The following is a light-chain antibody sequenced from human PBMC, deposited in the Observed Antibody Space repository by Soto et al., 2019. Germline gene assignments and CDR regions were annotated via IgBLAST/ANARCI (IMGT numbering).Light chain of an antibody. V-gene: IGLV2-11*01. J-gene: IGLJ1*01. CDR1: SSDVGGYNC. CDR2: DVT. CDR3: CSHSASYTFV. Sequence: SALTQPRSVSGSPGQSVTISCTGTSSDVGGYNCVSWYQQHPGKAPQLMIYDVTQRPSGVPDRFSGSKSGNTASLTISGLQAEYEADYYCCSHSASYTFVFGTGTKLTVL.